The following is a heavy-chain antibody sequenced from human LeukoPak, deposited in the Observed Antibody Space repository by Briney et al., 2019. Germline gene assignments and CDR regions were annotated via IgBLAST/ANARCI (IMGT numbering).Heavy chain of an antibody. CDR1: GFTFTTYA. CDR2: IKSSDNSA. V-gene: IGHV3-23*01. J-gene: IGHJ4*02. D-gene: IGHD3-22*01. Sequence: GGSLRLSCTASGFTFTTYAMSWVRQAPGKGLEWVAAIKSSDNSAYYTDSVKGRFTISRDNSKNTLYLQMNSLRAEDTAVYYCAREFDYYDSSGYVDYWGQGTLVTVSS. CDR3: AREFDYYDSSGYVDY.